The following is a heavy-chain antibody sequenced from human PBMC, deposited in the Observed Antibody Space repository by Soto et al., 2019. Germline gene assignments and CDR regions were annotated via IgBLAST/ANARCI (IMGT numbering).Heavy chain of an antibody. CDR3: AKDPTIVVVPAAMAP. Sequence: PLGSLRLSCAASRFTFSSYALSSVPQAPGKGLEWVSTISGSGGNTYYADSVKGRFTISRDNSKNTLYMQMNSLRAEDTALYYCAKDPTIVVVPAAMAPWGQGTLVTVSS. CDR2: ISGSGGNT. CDR1: RFTFSSYA. D-gene: IGHD2-2*01. J-gene: IGHJ5*02. V-gene: IGHV3-23*01.